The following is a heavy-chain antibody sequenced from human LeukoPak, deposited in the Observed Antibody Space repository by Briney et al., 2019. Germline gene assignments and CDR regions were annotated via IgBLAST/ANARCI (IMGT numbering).Heavy chain of an antibody. CDR1: GFTFSSNW. V-gene: IGHV3-33*08. Sequence: PGGSLRLSCAASGFTFSSNWMSWVRQAPGKGLEWVAVIWYDGSNKYYADSVKGRFTISRDNSKNTLYLQMNSLRSEDTAVYYCARDQAVAGHFDYWGQGTLVTVSS. J-gene: IGHJ4*02. D-gene: IGHD6-19*01. CDR2: IWYDGSNK. CDR3: ARDQAVAGHFDY.